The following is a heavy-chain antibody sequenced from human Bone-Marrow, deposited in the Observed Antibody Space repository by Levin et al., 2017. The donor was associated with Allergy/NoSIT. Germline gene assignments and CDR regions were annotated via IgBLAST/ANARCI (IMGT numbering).Heavy chain of an antibody. V-gene: IGHV4-59*01. D-gene: IGHD3-22*01. J-gene: IGHJ4*02. CDR2: IYYSGRT. CDR1: GDSISCCY. CDR3: ARSLYDSSVYPPGF. Sequence: SKTLSLTCSVSGDSISCCYWTWIRQPPGKGLEWIGYIYYSGRTNYNPSLKSRVTLSVDTTKKQLSLKLNSVTAADTAVYYCARSLYDSSVYPPGFWGQGTLVTVSS.